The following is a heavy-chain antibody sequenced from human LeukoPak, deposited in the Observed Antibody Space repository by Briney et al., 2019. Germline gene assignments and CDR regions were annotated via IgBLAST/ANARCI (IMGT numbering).Heavy chain of an antibody. V-gene: IGHV3-7*04. CDR3: ARGARWLLY. CDR1: GFTFSSYW. Sequence: GGSLRLSCAASGFTFSSYWMSWVRQAPGKGLEWVANIREDGSETYYVDSMKGRFAISRDNGKNSLYLQMNGLRAEDTAGYYCARGARWLLYWGQGTLGNGSS. CDR2: IREDGSET. J-gene: IGHJ4*02. D-gene: IGHD3-22*01.